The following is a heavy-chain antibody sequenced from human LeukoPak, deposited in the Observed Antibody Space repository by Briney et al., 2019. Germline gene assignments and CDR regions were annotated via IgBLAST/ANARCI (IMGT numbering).Heavy chain of an antibody. D-gene: IGHD6-13*01. J-gene: IGHJ4*02. V-gene: IGHV7-4-1*02. CDR2: INTNTGNP. CDR3: ARDGDLIGAAGSFDY. Sequence: GASVKVSCKASGYTFTSYAMNWVRQAPGQGLEWMGWINTNTGNPTYAQGFTGRFVFSLDTSVSTAYLQISSLKAEDTAVYYCARDGDLIGAAGSFDYWGQGTLVTVSS. CDR1: GYTFTSYA.